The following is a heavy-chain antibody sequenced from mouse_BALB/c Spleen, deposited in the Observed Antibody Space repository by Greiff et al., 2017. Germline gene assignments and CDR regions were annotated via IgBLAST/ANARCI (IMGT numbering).Heavy chain of an antibody. D-gene: IGHD4-1*02. CDR3: ASNWDVFDY. J-gene: IGHJ2*01. CDR1: GFTFSSYA. Sequence: DVMLVESGGGLVKPGGSLKLSCAASGFTFSSYAMSWVRQTPEKRLEWVASISSGGSTYYPDSVKGRFTISRDNARNILYLQMSSLRSEDTAMYYCASNWDVFDYWGQGTTLTVSS. V-gene: IGHV5-6-5*01. CDR2: ISSGGST.